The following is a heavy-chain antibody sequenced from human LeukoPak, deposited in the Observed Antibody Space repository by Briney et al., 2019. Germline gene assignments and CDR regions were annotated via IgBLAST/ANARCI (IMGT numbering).Heavy chain of an antibody. Sequence: PSETLSLTCAVSGYSISSGYYWGWIRQPPGTGLEWIGSIYHSGSTYYNPSLKSRVTISVDTSKNQFSLKLSSVTAADTAVYYCARQDSGSYGVLDYWGQGTLVTVSS. J-gene: IGHJ4*02. CDR1: GYSISSGYY. CDR2: IYHSGST. D-gene: IGHD1-26*01. V-gene: IGHV4-38-2*01. CDR3: ARQDSGSYGVLDY.